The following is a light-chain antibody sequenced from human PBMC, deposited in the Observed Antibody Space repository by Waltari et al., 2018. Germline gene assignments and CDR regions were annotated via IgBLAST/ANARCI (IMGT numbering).Light chain of an antibody. Sequence: QSVLIQPPSASETPGQRVTISCSGSNSNIGDNDVSWYRLLPGTPPKLLIYNNIQRPSGVPDRFSASKSGTSASLAIGGLQSEDEADYYCAAWDDSLNGLVFGSGTKVIAL. V-gene: IGLV1-44*01. CDR2: NNI. CDR1: NSNIGDND. CDR3: AAWDDSLNGLV. J-gene: IGLJ1*01.